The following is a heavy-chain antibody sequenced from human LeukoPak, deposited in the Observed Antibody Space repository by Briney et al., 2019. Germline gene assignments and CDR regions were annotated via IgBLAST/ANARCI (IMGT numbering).Heavy chain of an antibody. Sequence: SETLSLTCTVSGGSISSGSYYWSWIRQPPGKGLEWIGYIYYSGSTNYNPSLKSRVTISVDTSKNQFSLKLSSVTAADTAVYYCARVTYYDALDIWGQGTMVTVSS. CDR1: GGSISSGSYY. J-gene: IGHJ3*02. CDR3: ARVTYYDALDI. D-gene: IGHD3-10*01. CDR2: IYYSGST. V-gene: IGHV4-61*01.